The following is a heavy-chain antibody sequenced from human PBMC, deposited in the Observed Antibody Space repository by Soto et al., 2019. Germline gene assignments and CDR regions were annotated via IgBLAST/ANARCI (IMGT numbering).Heavy chain of an antibody. CDR2: IYYSGTT. CDR1: GGSISTTGYY. CDR3: ARERHYYYMDV. J-gene: IGHJ6*03. Sequence: SETLSLTCTFSGGSISTTGYYWSWIRQHPGKGLEWIGYIYYSGTTYYNPSLQGRVTISVDTSKNQFSLNLSSVTAADTAVYYCARERHYYYMDVWGKGTTVTVSS. V-gene: IGHV4-31*03.